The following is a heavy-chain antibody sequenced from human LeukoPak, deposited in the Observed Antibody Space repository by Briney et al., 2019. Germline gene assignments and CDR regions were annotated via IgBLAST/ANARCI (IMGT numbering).Heavy chain of an antibody. CDR3: ARHRTRYSSSTYYFDY. J-gene: IGHJ4*02. CDR2: IYYSGST. CDR1: GGSISSYY. Sequence: PSETLSLTCTVSGGSISSYYWSWIRQPPGKGLEWIGYIYYSGSTNYNPSLKSRVTISVDTSKNQFSLKLSFVTAADTAVYYCARHRTRYSSSTYYFDYWGQGTLVAVSS. V-gene: IGHV4-59*08. D-gene: IGHD6-13*01.